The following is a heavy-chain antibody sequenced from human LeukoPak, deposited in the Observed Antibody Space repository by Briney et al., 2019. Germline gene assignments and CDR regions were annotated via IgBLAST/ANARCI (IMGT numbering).Heavy chain of an antibody. CDR1: GFRFTSYG. CDR3: ARGGASGPDGLDV. CDR2: IRGYNGNT. Sequence: ASVKVSCKASGFRFTSYGFTWVRQAPGQGLEWMGWIRGYNGNTNYAQNLQGGVTMTTDTSTTTVYMELRSLRPDDTAIYFCARGGASGPDGLDVWGQGTTVIVSS. D-gene: IGHD6-25*01. V-gene: IGHV1-18*01. J-gene: IGHJ6*02.